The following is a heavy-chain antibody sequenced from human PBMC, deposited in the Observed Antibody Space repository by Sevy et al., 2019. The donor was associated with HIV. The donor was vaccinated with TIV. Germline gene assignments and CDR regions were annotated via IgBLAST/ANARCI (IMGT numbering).Heavy chain of an antibody. CDR3: AKDRVNYYGSGTMNV. J-gene: IGHJ6*02. CDR1: GFTFEDYA. D-gene: IGHD3-10*01. V-gene: IGHV3-9*01. CDR2: ITWDSGTI. Sequence: GGSLRLSCAASGFTFEDYAMHWVRQAPGKGLEWVSYITWDSGTIGYVDSVKGRFTISRDNAKNSLYLQMNSLRAEDTALYYCAKDRVNYYGSGTMNVWGQGTAVTVSS.